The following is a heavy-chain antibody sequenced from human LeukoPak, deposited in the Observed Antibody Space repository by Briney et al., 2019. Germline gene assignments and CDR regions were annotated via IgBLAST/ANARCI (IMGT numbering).Heavy chain of an antibody. CDR1: GGSISSYY. J-gene: IGHJ2*01. CDR3: ARGYCSGGTCYGYFNL. CDR2: IYYSGRT. D-gene: IGHD2-15*01. V-gene: IGHV4-59*08. Sequence: SETLSLTCTVSGGSISSYYWSWIRQPPGKGLEWIGYIYYSGRTNYNPSLKSRVTISVDTSKNQFSLKLSSVTAADTAVYYCARGYCSGGTCYGYFNLWGRGTLVTVSS.